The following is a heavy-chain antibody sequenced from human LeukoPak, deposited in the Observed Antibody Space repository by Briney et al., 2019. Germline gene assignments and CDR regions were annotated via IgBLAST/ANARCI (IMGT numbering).Heavy chain of an antibody. J-gene: IGHJ4*02. Sequence: SETLSLTCTVSGGSISSSSYYWGWIRQPPGKGLEWIGSIYYSGSTYYNPSLKSRVTISVDTSKNQFSLKLSSVTAADTAVYYCARRSYGSLVYYFDYWGQGTLVTVSS. D-gene: IGHD5-18*01. CDR2: IYYSGST. CDR3: ARRSYGSLVYYFDY. V-gene: IGHV4-39*01. CDR1: GGSISSSSYY.